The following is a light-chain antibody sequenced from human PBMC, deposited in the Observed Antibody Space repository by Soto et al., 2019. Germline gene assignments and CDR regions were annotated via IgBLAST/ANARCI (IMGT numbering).Light chain of an antibody. V-gene: IGKV3-15*01. Sequence: EVVMTQSPATLSVSPGDRATLSCRASQSVDTNVAWYQQKPGQAPRLLVYGASTRATGIPARFTGFGSGTDFTLTISGLQSDDFAVYYCQPYYNWPPYTFGQGTKLQIK. J-gene: IGKJ2*01. CDR1: QSVDTN. CDR3: QPYYNWPPYT. CDR2: GAS.